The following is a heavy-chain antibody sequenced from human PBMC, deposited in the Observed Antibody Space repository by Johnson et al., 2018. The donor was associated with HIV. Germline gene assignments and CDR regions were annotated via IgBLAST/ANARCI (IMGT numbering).Heavy chain of an antibody. J-gene: IGHJ3*02. CDR1: GFTFTNYD. Sequence: VQLVESGGGLVQPGGSLRLSCAASGFTFTNYDMHWVRQPTGYGLEWVSAIGSAADTYFPGSVKGRFTISREDAKNTLYLQMNSLRAEDTAVYYCARDPHPEYSSSSVQGDAFDIWGQGTMVTVSS. D-gene: IGHD6-6*01. CDR3: ARDPHPEYSSSSVQGDAFDI. CDR2: IGSAADT. V-gene: IGHV3-13*01.